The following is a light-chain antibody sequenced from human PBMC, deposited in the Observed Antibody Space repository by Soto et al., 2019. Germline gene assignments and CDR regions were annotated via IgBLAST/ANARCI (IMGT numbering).Light chain of an antibody. V-gene: IGKV3-15*01. CDR2: GAS. Sequence: EIVMTQSPATLSVSPGERATLSCMASQSVSSNLAWYQQKPGQAPRLLIYGASTRATGIPARFSGSGSGTEFTLTISSLQSEDFAVYSCQQYNNWGWRFGQGTK. CDR3: QQYNNWGWR. CDR1: QSVSSN. J-gene: IGKJ1*01.